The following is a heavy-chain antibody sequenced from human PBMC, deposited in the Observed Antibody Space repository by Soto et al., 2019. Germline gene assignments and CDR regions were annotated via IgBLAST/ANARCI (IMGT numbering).Heavy chain of an antibody. CDR2: IYYSGST. J-gene: IGHJ4*02. D-gene: IGHD3-22*01. V-gene: IGHV4-39*01. CDR3: ARQGLLEGYYYDSGLDY. CDR1: GGSISSYSYY. Sequence: SETLSLTCTVSGGSISSYSYYWGWIRQPPGKGLEWIGSIYYSGSTYYTPSLKSRVTISVDTSKKQFSLKLSSVTAADTAVYYCARQGLLEGYYYDSGLDYWGQGTLVTVSS.